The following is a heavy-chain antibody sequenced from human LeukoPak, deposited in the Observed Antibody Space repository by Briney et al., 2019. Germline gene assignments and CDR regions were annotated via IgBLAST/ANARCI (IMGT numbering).Heavy chain of an antibody. CDR1: GYSFTSYW. CDR3: ASLARRVYVEYYFDY. Sequence: GESLKISCKGSGYSFTSYWIGWVRQMPGKGLEWMGIIYPGDPDTRYSPSFQGQVTMSADKSITTAYLQWSSLKASDTAMYYCASLARRVYVEYYFDYWGQGTLVTASS. D-gene: IGHD2-8*01. CDR2: IYPGDPDT. J-gene: IGHJ4*02. V-gene: IGHV5-51*01.